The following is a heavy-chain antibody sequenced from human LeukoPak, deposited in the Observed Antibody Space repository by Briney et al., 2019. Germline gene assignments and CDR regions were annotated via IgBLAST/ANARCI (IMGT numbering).Heavy chain of an antibody. D-gene: IGHD6-19*01. CDR2: IYSDGSRT. J-gene: IGHJ4*02. Sequence: GGSLRLSRAASGFTFSSFAMHWVRQAPGKGLEYLSAIYSDGSRTYYADSVKGRFTISRDNSKNTLYFEMSSLRVEDTAVYYCVKSPGSGWPVWGQGTLLTVSS. CDR1: GFTFSSFA. CDR3: VKSPGSGWPV. V-gene: IGHV3-64D*06.